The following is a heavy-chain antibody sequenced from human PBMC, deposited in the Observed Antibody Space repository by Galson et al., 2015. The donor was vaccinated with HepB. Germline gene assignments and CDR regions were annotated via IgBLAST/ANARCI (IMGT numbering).Heavy chain of an antibody. CDR3: ARDGRRFGAAGLQWFDP. V-gene: IGHV3-30*02. D-gene: IGHD3-16*01. J-gene: IGHJ5*02. CDR1: GFPLNSSG. CDR2: IFSAGLPP. Sequence: SLRLSCAVSGFPLNSSGMHWVRQAPGKGLEWVAFIFSAGLPPSSASSVKGRFPISRDNAQPQLSRQRNSLRTEDTAVYYCARDGRRFGAAGLQWFDPWGQGTLVTVSS.